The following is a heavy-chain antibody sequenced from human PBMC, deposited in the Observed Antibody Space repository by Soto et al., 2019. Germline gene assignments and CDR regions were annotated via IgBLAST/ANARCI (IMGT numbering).Heavy chain of an antibody. CDR3: AKESMSVAVSASRAYRMDV. J-gene: IGHJ6*02. D-gene: IGHD6-6*01. CDR1: GFTFSNYA. V-gene: IGHV3-23*01. CDR2: TRSNGEYT. Sequence: GGSLRLSCAGSGFTFSNYAMTWVRQAPGKGLEWVSTTRSNGEYTYYADSVKGRFTVSRDNSQNALFLEMSSLRAEDTAVYYCAKESMSVAVSASRAYRMDVWGQGTTVTVSS.